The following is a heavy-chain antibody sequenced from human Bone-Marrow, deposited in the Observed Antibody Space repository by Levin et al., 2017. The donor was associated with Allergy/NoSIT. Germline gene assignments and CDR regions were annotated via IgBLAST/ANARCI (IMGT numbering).Heavy chain of an antibody. CDR2: IIPLFGIT. CDR1: GGTFSSYG. J-gene: IGHJ3*02. Sequence: ASVKVSCRASGGTFSSYGITWVRQAPGQGLEWMGGIIPLFGITNFAQKFQDRVTITADRSTSTAYMEMNSLRSEDAAVYYCAGVRSGVGPTTGIFAFEIWGEGTMVTVSS. D-gene: IGHD1-26*01. CDR3: AGVRSGVGPTTGIFAFEI. V-gene: IGHV1-69*10.